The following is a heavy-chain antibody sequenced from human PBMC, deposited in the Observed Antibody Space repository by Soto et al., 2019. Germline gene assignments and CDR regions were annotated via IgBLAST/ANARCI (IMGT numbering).Heavy chain of an antibody. V-gene: IGHV4-39*01. CDR3: ARHPHADEYSSPNQANHAFDI. J-gene: IGHJ3*02. CDR2: MYSGGNT. D-gene: IGHD6-6*01. Sequence: SETLSLTCTVSGGSFSSSTYYWGWIRQPPGKGLEWIGSMYSGGNTYYNPSLKSRVTVSVDTSKNHFSLKLTSVTAADTAVYYCARHPHADEYSSPNQANHAFDIWGQGTMVTVSS. CDR1: GGSFSSSTYY.